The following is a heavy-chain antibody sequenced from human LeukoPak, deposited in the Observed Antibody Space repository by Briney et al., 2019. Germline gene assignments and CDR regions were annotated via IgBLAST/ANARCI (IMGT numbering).Heavy chain of an antibody. D-gene: IGHD6-19*01. V-gene: IGHV1-69*06. CDR3: ARREVAVAGLDAFDI. CDR1: GYTFTSYD. CDR2: IIPIFGTA. Sequence: SVKISCKASGYTFTSYDINWVRQAPGQGLEWMGGIIPIFGTANYAQKFQGRVTITADKSTSTAYMELSSLRSEDTAVYYCARREVAVAGLDAFDIWGQGTMVTVSS. J-gene: IGHJ3*02.